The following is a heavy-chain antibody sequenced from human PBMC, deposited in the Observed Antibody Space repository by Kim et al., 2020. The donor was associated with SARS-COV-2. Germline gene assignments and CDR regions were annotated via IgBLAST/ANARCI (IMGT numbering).Heavy chain of an antibody. CDR2: IYYSGST. CDR3: ARGGWSPTEQWLASR. Sequence: SETLSLTCTFSGGSISSYYWSWIRQPPGKGLEWIGYIYYSGSTNYNPSLKSRVTISVDTSKNQFSLKLSSVTAADTAVYYCARGGWSPTEQWLASRWGQGTLVTVSS. CDR1: GGSISSYY. D-gene: IGHD6-19*01. J-gene: IGHJ4*02. V-gene: IGHV4-59*01.